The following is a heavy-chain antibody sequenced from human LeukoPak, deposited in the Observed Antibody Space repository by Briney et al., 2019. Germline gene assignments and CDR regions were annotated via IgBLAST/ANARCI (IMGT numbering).Heavy chain of an antibody. D-gene: IGHD6-19*01. J-gene: IGHJ4*02. V-gene: IGHV1-3*01. Sequence: GASAKVSCKASGYTFTSYAMHWVRQAPGQRLEWMGWINAGNGNTKYSQKFQGRVTITRDTSASTAYMELSSLRSEDTAVYYCAREDSSGYTGSDYWGQGTLVTVSS. CDR2: INAGNGNT. CDR1: GYTFTSYA. CDR3: AREDSSGYTGSDY.